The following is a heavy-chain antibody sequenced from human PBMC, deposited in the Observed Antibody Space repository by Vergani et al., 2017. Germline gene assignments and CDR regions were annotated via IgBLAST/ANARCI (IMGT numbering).Heavy chain of an antibody. Sequence: QLQLQESGPGLVKPSETLSLTCTVSGGSISSSSYYWGWIRQPPGKGLEWIGSIYYSGSTYYNPSLKSRVTISLDTSKNQFSLKLSSVTAADTAVYYCGTDTRYCSGGSCYPCAFDIWGQGTMVTVSS. CDR2: IYYSGST. J-gene: IGHJ3*02. CDR3: GTDTRYCSGGSCYPCAFDI. D-gene: IGHD2-15*01. V-gene: IGHV4-39*07. CDR1: GGSISSSSYY.